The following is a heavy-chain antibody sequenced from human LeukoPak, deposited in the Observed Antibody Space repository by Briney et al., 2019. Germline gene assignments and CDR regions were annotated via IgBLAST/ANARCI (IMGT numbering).Heavy chain of an antibody. Sequence: GSLILSCAASGFTFNNYAMTWVRQAPGKRLEWVSTISHSGGRTYYADSLEGRFAISRDNSKNTLFLQMNGLRAEDTAVYYCAKADRVASAATLDYWGQGTLVTVSS. CDR1: GFTFNNYA. J-gene: IGHJ4*02. V-gene: IGHV3-23*01. CDR2: ISHSGGRT. CDR3: AKADRVASAATLDY. D-gene: IGHD2-15*01.